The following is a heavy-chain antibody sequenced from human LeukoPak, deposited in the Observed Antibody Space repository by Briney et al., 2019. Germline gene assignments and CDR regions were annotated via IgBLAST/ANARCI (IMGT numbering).Heavy chain of an antibody. D-gene: IGHD4-11*01. CDR3: AREGVTTVIEAFDI. V-gene: IGHV3-21*01. CDR1: GFTFSSYS. CDR2: ISTSSSYT. J-gene: IGHJ3*02. Sequence: GGSLRLSCAASGFTFSSYSMNWVRQAPGKGLEWVSSISTSSSYTYYADSVKGRFTISRDNAKNSLYLQMNSLRAEDTAVYYCAREGVTTVIEAFDIWGQGTMVTVSS.